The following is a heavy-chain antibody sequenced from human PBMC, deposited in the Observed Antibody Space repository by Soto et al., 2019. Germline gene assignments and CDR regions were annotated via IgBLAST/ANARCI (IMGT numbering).Heavy chain of an antibody. J-gene: IGHJ6*03. Sequence: SETLSLTCTVSGGSISSSSYYWGWIRQPPGKGLEWIGSIYYSGSTYYNPSLKSRVTISVDTSKNQFSLKLSSVTAADTAVYYCARHWEDYYGSGRNYYYYMDVWGKGTTVTVSS. CDR3: ARHWEDYYGSGRNYYYYMDV. CDR1: GGSISSSSYY. CDR2: IYYSGST. V-gene: IGHV4-39*01. D-gene: IGHD3-10*01.